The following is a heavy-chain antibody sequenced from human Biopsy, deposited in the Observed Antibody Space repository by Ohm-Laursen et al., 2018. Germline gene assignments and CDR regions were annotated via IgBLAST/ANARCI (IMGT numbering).Heavy chain of an antibody. CDR1: CKKFSDYQ. V-gene: IGHV4-34*08. CDR3: GNEVHGRDY. CDR2: INQAGTT. D-gene: IGHD2-15*01. J-gene: IGHJ4*02. Sequence: SGDPSPPPAVFCKKFSDYQRSWVRQPPRKGVGGIGQINQAGTTNYNPSLKSRVSISADASKYEFSLRLTSVTAADTAVYLCGNEVHGRDYWGLGAQVTVSS.